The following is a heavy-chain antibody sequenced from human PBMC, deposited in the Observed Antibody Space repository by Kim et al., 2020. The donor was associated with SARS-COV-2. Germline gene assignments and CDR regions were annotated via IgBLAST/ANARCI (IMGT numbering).Heavy chain of an antibody. J-gene: IGHJ4*02. V-gene: IGHV4-30-2*01. CDR3: ARGIVGAEFNFDY. Sequence: YTPSLKSRVTISVDRSKNQFSLKLSSVTAADTAVYYCARGIVGAEFNFDYWGQGTLVTVSS. D-gene: IGHD1-26*01.